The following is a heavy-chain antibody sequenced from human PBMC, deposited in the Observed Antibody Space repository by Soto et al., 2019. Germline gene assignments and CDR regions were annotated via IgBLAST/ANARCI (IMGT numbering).Heavy chain of an antibody. V-gene: IGHV3-11*01. Sequence: QVQLVESGGGLVKPGGSLRLSCAASGFTFSDYYMSWIRQAPGKGLEWVSYISSSGSTIYYADSVKGRFTISRDNAKNSLYLQVNSLRAEDTAVYYCSAVYRYYYYMDVWGKGTTVTVSS. CDR1: GFTFSDYY. D-gene: IGHD1-20*01. J-gene: IGHJ6*03. CDR3: SAVYRYYYYMDV. CDR2: ISSSGSTI.